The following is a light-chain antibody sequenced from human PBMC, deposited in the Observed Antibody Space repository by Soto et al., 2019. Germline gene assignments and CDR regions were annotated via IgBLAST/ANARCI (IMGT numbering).Light chain of an antibody. CDR1: QNISKY. CDR2: SVS. Sequence: DIQMTQSPSSLSASVGDRVTITCRASQNISKYLNWYQQRAGKAPNLLIYSVSTLESWVPSRFSGSGSGTDFTLTVSSLQPEDCGSYYCQQSYSTAWTFGQGTRVDIK. J-gene: IGKJ1*01. CDR3: QQSYSTAWT. V-gene: IGKV1-39*01.